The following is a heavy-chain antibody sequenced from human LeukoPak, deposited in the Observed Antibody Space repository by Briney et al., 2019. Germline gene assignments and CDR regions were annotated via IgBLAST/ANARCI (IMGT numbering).Heavy chain of an antibody. V-gene: IGHV3-21*01. CDR1: GFTFSSYS. CDR2: ISSSSSYI. CDR3: AREDDFSSGMDV. D-gene: IGHD1-1*01. J-gene: IGHJ6*02. Sequence: PGGSLRLSCAASGFTFSSYSMNWVRQAPGKGLEWVSSISSSSSYIYYADSVKGRFTISRDNAKNSLYLQMNSLRAEDTAVYYCAREDDFSSGMDVWGQGTTVTVSS.